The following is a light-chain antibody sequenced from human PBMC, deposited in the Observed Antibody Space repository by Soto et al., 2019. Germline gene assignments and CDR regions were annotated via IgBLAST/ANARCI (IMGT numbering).Light chain of an antibody. J-gene: IGKJ3*01. CDR1: QGISSY. V-gene: IGKV1-8*01. CDR2: AAS. Sequence: AIRMTQSPSSFSASTGDRVTSTCRASQGISSYLAWYQQKPGKAPKLLIYAASTLQSGVPSRFSGSGSGTDFTLTISCLQSEDFATYYCQQYYSYPPTFGPGTKVDIK. CDR3: QQYYSYPPT.